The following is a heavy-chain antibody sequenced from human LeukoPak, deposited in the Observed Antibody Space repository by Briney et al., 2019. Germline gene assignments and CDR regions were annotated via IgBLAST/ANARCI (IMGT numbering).Heavy chain of an antibody. CDR2: ISAYNGNT. V-gene: IGHV1-18*01. Sequence: VASVKVSCKASGYTFTSYGISWVRQAPGQGLEWMGWISAYNGNTNYAQKLQGRVTMTTDTSTSTAYMELRSLRSDDTAVYYCARDLPLLWFGELSLNAFDIWGQGTMVTVPS. J-gene: IGHJ3*02. D-gene: IGHD3-10*01. CDR3: ARDLPLLWFGELSLNAFDI. CDR1: GYTFTSYG.